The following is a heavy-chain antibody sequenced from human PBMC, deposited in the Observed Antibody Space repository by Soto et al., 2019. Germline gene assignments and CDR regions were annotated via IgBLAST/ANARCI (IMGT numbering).Heavy chain of an antibody. CDR1: GGSISSYY. J-gene: IGHJ5*02. Sequence: PSETLSLTCAVSGGSISSYYWSWIRQPPGKGLEWIGYISNSGTTKYNPSLKSRVTMSVDTTKNQFSLTLSAVTAADTAVYYCARESGGVYNQRNSNWFDPWGQGTLVTVS. V-gene: IGHV4-59*01. CDR2: ISNSGTT. CDR3: ARESGGVYNQRNSNWFDP. D-gene: IGHD3-16*01.